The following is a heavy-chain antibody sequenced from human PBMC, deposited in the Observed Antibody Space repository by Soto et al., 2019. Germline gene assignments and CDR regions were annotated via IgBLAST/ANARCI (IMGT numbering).Heavy chain of an antibody. Sequence: QVQLVQSGAEVKKPGSSVKVSCRASGGTFSSYAVSWVRQAPGQGLEWMGVIIPLLNTPKYVQKFQGRVTITADASATTAYMELSSLRSADTAVYYCARESSSPNYYYYGMDVWGQGTTVTVSS. D-gene: IGHD6-6*01. V-gene: IGHV1-69*01. CDR3: ARESSSPNYYYYGMDV. CDR1: GGTFSSYA. CDR2: IIPLLNTP. J-gene: IGHJ6*02.